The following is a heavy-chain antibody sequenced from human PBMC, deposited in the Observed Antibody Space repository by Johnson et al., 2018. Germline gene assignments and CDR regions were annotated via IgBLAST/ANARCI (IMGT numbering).Heavy chain of an antibody. CDR3: ARKANIEVVRGAGAVDI. D-gene: IGHD2-15*01. V-gene: IGHV3-74*01. CDR2: VNNDGRNT. Sequence: VQLQESGGGLVQPGGSLRLSCAASGFTFRNYWMHWVRQVPGKGLVWVSRVNNDGRNTAYADSVKARFTSSRDNARNTLYQQMNTLRAADTAVIYCARKANIEVVRGAGAVDIWGQGTMVTVSS. J-gene: IGHJ3*02. CDR1: GFTFRNYW.